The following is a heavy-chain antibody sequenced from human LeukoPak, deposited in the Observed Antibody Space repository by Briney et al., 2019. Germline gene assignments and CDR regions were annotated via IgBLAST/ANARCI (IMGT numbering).Heavy chain of an antibody. V-gene: IGHV3-23*01. CDR2: ISGSGGST. J-gene: IGHJ4*02. CDR1: GFTFSSYA. D-gene: IGHD4-17*01. CDR3: AKAPPLDYGDYEDQPYYFDY. Sequence: GGSLRLPCAASGFTFSSYAMSWVRQAPGKGLEWVSAISGSGGSTYYADSVKGRFTISRDNSKNTLYLQMNSLRAEDTAVYYCAKAPPLDYGDYEDQPYYFDYWGQGTLVTVSS.